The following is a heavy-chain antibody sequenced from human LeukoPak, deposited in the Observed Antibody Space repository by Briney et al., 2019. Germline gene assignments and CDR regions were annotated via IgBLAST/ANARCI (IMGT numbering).Heavy chain of an antibody. V-gene: IGHV3-30*04. Sequence: GGSLRLSCAASGFTFSSYAMHWVRQAPGKGLEWVAVISYDGSNKYYADSVKGRFTISRDNSKNTLYLQMNSLRAEDTAVYYCARDSGLQLDAFDIWGQGTMVTVSS. CDR2: ISYDGSNK. CDR3: ARDSGLQLDAFDI. J-gene: IGHJ3*02. D-gene: IGHD6-6*01. CDR1: GFTFSSYA.